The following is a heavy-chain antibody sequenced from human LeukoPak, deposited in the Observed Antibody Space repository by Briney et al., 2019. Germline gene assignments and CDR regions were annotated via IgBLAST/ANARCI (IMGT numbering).Heavy chain of an antibody. J-gene: IGHJ4*02. CDR3: ARVNLHDYGAHFDY. CDR2: IYYSGST. CDR1: GGSISSGDYY. V-gene: IGHV4-30-4*08. Sequence: SETLSLTCTVSGGSISSGDYYWSWIRQPPGKGLEWIGYIYYSGSTYYNPSLKSRVTISVDTSKNQFFLKLSSVTAADTAVYYCARVNLHDYGAHFDYWGQGTLVTVSS. D-gene: IGHD4-17*01.